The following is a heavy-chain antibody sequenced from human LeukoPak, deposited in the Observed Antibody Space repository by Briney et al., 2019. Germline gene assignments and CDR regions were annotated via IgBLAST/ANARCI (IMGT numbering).Heavy chain of an antibody. CDR2: ISYSGDST. CDR1: GFTFNTYA. J-gene: IGHJ4*02. V-gene: IGHV3-23*01. D-gene: IGHD6-19*01. CDR3: ARGTLAGYFLGY. Sequence: GGSLRLSCAASGFTFNTYAMSWVRQAPGKGLEWVSSISYSGDSTDYADSVKGRLIISRDNSKNTLGLQMNSLRAEDTAIYYCARGTLAGYFLGYWGRGTRVTVSS.